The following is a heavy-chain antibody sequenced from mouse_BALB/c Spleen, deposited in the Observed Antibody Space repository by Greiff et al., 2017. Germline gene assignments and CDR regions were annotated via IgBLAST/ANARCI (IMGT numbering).Heavy chain of an antibody. D-gene: IGHD4-1*01. CDR2: ISYSGST. Sequence: VQLQQSGPGLVKPSQSLSLTCTVTGYSITSDYAWNWIRQFPGNKLEWMGYISYSGSTSYNPSLKSRISITRDTSKNQFFLQLNTVTTEDTATYYCAKLGRGLNYWGQGTTLTVSS. V-gene: IGHV3-2*02. CDR1: GYSITSDYA. J-gene: IGHJ2*01. CDR3: AKLGRGLNY.